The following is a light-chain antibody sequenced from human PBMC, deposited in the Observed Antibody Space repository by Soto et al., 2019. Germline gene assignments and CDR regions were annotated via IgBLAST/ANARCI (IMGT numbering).Light chain of an antibody. J-gene: IGKJ5*01. CDR1: QDISNY. V-gene: IGKV1-33*01. CDR2: DAS. CDR3: QQYDNLPIT. Sequence: DIQMTQSPSSLSASVLDRVSITCQASQDISNYLNWYQQKPGKAPKLLIYDASNLETGVPSRFSGSGSGTDFTFTISSLQPEDIATYYCQQYDNLPITFGQGTRLEIK.